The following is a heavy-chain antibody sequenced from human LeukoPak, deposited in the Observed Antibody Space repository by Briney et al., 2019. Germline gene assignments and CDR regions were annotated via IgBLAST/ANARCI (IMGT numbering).Heavy chain of an antibody. D-gene: IGHD1-7*01. CDR1: GYTFTSYD. Sequence: ASVKVSCKASGYTFTSYDINWVRQATGQGLEWMGWMNPNSGSTGYAQKFQGRVTMTRNTSISTAYMELSSLRSEDTAVYYCARVELSTGNYYYYGMDVWGQGTTVTVSS. J-gene: IGHJ6*02. CDR3: ARVELSTGNYYYYGMDV. CDR2: MNPNSGST. V-gene: IGHV1-8*01.